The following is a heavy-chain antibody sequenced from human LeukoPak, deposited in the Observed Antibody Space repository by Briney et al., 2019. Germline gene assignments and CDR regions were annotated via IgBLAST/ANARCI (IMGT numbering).Heavy chain of an antibody. CDR1: GYSFTNYW. V-gene: IGHV5-51*01. J-gene: IGHJ5*02. D-gene: IGHD6-19*01. Sequence: GESLKISCKGSGYSFTNYWIGWVRQMPGKGLEWMGIIYPGDSDTRYSPSFQGQVTISADKSISTAYLQWSSLKASDTAIYYCARRNIAVTGAFGRTKNWFDPWGQGTLVTVSS. CDR3: ARRNIAVTGAFGRTKNWFDP. CDR2: IYPGDSDT.